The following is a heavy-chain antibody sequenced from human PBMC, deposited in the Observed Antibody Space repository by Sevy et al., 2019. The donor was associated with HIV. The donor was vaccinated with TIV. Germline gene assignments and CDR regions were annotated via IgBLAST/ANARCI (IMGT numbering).Heavy chain of an antibody. CDR3: AIPGFSGYDGVDQ. CDR1: GYTFTSYS. J-gene: IGHJ4*02. D-gene: IGHD5-12*01. V-gene: IGHV1-46*01. CDR2: INPSGGST. Sequence: ASVKVSCKASGYTFTSYSIHWVRQAPGQGLEWMGIINPSGGSTTYAQMFQGRVTLTRDKSTSTVFLELSSLRSDDTAVYYCAIPGFSGYDGVDQWGPGTLVTVSS.